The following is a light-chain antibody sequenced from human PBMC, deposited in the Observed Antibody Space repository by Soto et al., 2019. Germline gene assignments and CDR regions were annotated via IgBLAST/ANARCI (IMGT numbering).Light chain of an antibody. V-gene: IGLV1-40*01. CDR1: SSNIGAGYN. J-gene: IGLJ1*01. Sequence: QSVLTQPPSVSAAPGQKVTISCSGSSSNIGAGYNVHWYQQVPGTAPKLLIFDNNNRPSGVPDRFSGSKSGTSASLAITGLQAEDEADYYCQSYDSSVTGYVFGTGTKVTVL. CDR3: QSYDSSVTGYV. CDR2: DNN.